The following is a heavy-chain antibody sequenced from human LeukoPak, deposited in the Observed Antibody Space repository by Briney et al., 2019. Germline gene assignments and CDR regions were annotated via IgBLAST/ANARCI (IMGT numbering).Heavy chain of an antibody. Sequence: ASVKVSCKASGYTFTSYDINWVRQATGQGLEWMGWMNPNSGNTGYAQKFQGRVTMTRNTSISTAYMELISLRSEDTAVYYCARVGSEVGWYSSSWYWFDPWSQGTLVTVSS. CDR3: ARVGSEVGWYSSSWYWFDP. CDR2: MNPNSGNT. CDR1: GYTFTSYD. J-gene: IGHJ5*02. V-gene: IGHV1-8*01. D-gene: IGHD6-13*01.